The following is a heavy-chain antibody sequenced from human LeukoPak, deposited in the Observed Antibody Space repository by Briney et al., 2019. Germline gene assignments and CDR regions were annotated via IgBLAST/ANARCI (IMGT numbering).Heavy chain of an antibody. D-gene: IGHD3-22*01. Sequence: SETLSLTCTGSGGSISSYYWSWIRQPPGKGLEWIGYIYYSGSTNYNPSLKSRVTISVDTSKNQFSLKLSSVTAADTAVYYCARAFWYYDSSGYLYYFDYWGQGTLVTVSS. J-gene: IGHJ4*02. CDR1: GGSISSYY. V-gene: IGHV4-59*01. CDR2: IYYSGST. CDR3: ARAFWYYDSSGYLYYFDY.